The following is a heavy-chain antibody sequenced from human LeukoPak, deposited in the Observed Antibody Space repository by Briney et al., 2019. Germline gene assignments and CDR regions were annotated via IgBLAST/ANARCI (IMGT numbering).Heavy chain of an antibody. CDR1: GDSLSSFY. J-gene: IGHJ5*02. CDR3: ASEGRGYSGYDENWFDP. CDR2: IFPGGNT. D-gene: IGHD5-12*01. V-gene: IGHV4-4*07. Sequence: PSETLSLTCTVSGDSLSSFYWSWIRQPAGKGLEWIGRIFPGGNTNYNPSLKSRVTMSVDTSKNQFSLKLSSVTAADTAVYYCASEGRGYSGYDENWFDPWGQGTLVTVSS.